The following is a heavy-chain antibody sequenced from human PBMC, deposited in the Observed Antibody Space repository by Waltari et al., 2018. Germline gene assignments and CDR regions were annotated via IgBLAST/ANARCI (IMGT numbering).Heavy chain of an antibody. J-gene: IGHJ6*02. D-gene: IGHD3-22*01. CDR3: ARRSSGAYPDYYYGLDV. V-gene: IGHV4-39*02. Sequence: QLQLQESGPGLVEPSETLSLTCSVSGGSISGNSYYWGWIRQPPGKGLEWIGSVHSGGTTYYQPSLKSRIAISLDTTEHRFSLKLTSVTAADTAVYYCARRSSGAYPDYYYGLDVWGQGATV. CDR2: VHSGGTT. CDR1: GGSISGNSYY.